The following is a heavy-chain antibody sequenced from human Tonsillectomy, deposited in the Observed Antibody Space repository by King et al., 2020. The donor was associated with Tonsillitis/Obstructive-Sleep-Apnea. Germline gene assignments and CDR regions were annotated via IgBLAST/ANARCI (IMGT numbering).Heavy chain of an antibody. CDR3: AKDPPRGGVTGGRAFEI. V-gene: IGHV3-23*04. D-gene: IGHD3-16*01. CDR2: ISGSGGST. CDR1: GFTFRSYA. Sequence: VQLVESGGGLVQPGGSLRPSCAASGFTFRSYAMSWVRQAPGKGLEWVSGISGSGGSTYYADSVKGRFTISRDNSKNTLYLQMNNLRAEETAVYYCAKDPPRGGVTGGRAFEIWGQGTMVTVSS. J-gene: IGHJ3*02.